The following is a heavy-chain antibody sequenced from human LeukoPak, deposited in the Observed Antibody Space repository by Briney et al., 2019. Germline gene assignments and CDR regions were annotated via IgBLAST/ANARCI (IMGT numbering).Heavy chain of an antibody. D-gene: IGHD6-19*01. J-gene: IGHJ1*01. CDR1: GFTVSSNY. Sequence: PGGSLRLSCAASGFTVSSNYMSWVRQAPGKGLEWVAVISYDGSNNYADSVKGRFTISRDNSKNTLYLQMKSLRAEDTAVYYCAKERGETVAGTVYFQHWGQGTLVTVSS. V-gene: IGHV3-30*18. CDR2: ISYDGSN. CDR3: AKERGETVAGTVYFQH.